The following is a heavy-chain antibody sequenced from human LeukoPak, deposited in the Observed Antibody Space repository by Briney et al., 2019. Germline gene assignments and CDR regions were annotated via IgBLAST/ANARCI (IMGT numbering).Heavy chain of an antibody. J-gene: IGHJ5*02. D-gene: IGHD2-15*01. CDR2: INAGNGNT. CDR3: ARDTNVLPGRLNWFDP. CDR1: GYTFTSYA. Sequence: ASVKVSCKASGYTFTSYAMHWVRQTPGQRLEWMGWINAGNGNTKYSQKFQGRVTITADESTSTAYMELSSLRSEDTAVYYCARDTNVLPGRLNWFDPWGQGTLVTVSS. V-gene: IGHV1-3*01.